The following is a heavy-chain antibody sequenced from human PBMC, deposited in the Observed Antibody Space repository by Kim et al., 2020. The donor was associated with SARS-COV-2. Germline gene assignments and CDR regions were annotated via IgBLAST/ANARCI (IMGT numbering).Heavy chain of an antibody. CDR1: GFTFDDYA. CDR3: AKDMRPNWNYNYRSVSSGCTLDY. CDR2: ISWNSGSI. Sequence: GGSLRLSCAASGFTFDDYAMHWVRQAPGKGLEWVSGISWNSGSIGYADSVKGRFTISRDNAKNSLYLQMNSLRAEDTALYYCAKDMRPNWNYNYRSVSSGCTLDYWGQGTLVTVSS. D-gene: IGHD1-7*01. V-gene: IGHV3-9*01. J-gene: IGHJ4*02.